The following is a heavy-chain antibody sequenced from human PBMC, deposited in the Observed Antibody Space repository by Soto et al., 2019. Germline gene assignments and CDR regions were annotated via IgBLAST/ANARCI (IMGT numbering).Heavy chain of an antibody. J-gene: IGHJ6*02. Sequence: QVQLVESGGGVVQPGRALRLSCAASGFSFNTSGMHWVRQAPGKGLEWVAVIAFDGSQEFYGDSVRGRFTISRDNSKNTLFLQMKSLTPADTAVYYCAPKVRVTNYLYYGMDVWGQGTTVTVSS. V-gene: IGHV3-30*03. D-gene: IGHD2-21*02. CDR1: GFSFNTSG. CDR2: IAFDGSQE. CDR3: APKVRVTNYLYYGMDV.